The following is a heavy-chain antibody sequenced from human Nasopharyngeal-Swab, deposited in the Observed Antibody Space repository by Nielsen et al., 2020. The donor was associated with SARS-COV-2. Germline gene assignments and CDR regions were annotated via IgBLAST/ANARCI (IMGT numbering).Heavy chain of an antibody. CDR2: IDAGGGNT. J-gene: IGHJ4*02. CDR3: ADPPFSEY. Sequence: GESLKISCAVSGLTFSSTYMSWVRQAPGKGLEWVSTIDAGGGNTWYADSVKGRFTISRDNSKSTLYLQMNSLRTDDTALYYCADPPFSEYWGQGTLVTVSS. CDR1: GLTFSSTY. V-gene: IGHV3-23*01.